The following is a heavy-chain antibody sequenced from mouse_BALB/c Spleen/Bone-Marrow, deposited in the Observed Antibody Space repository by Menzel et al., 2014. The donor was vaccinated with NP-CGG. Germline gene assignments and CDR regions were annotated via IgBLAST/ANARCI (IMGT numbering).Heavy chain of an antibody. Sequence: EVQLQQSGPSLVKPSQTLSLTCSVTGDSITSGYWNWIRKFPGNKLEYMGYITYSGNTYYNPSLISRISIIRDTSKNQYYLQLNSVTTEDTATYYCTRDYYGPWGQGTTLTVSS. CDR3: TRDYYGP. D-gene: IGHD1-2*01. CDR1: GDSITSGY. CDR2: ITYSGNT. V-gene: IGHV3-8*02. J-gene: IGHJ2*01.